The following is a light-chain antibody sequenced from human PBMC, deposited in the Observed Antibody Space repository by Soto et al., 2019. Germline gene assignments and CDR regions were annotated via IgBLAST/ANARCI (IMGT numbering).Light chain of an antibody. J-gene: IGKJ2*01. CDR1: QSVLYNSDNKNY. CDR3: QQYYSTPYT. V-gene: IGKV4-1*01. CDR2: WAS. Sequence: DIVMTQSPDSLAVSLGERATINCKSSQSVLYNSDNKNYLAWYQQKSGQPPKLLIYWASTRESGVPDRFSGGGSGTDFTLTISSLQAEDVAVYYCQQYYSTPYTFGQGTKLEIK.